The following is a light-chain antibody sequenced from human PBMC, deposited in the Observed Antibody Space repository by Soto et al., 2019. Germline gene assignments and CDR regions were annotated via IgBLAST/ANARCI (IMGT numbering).Light chain of an antibody. CDR1: SGHSSYA. V-gene: IGLV4-69*01. Sequence: QPVLTQSPSAPASLGASVKLTCTLSSGHSSYAIAWHQQQPEKGPRYLMKLDSDGSHTKGDAIPDRFSGSSSGAERYLTISSLQSEDEADYYCQTWGTGIHVVFGGGTKLTVL. CDR2: LDSDGSH. CDR3: QTWGTGIHVV. J-gene: IGLJ2*01.